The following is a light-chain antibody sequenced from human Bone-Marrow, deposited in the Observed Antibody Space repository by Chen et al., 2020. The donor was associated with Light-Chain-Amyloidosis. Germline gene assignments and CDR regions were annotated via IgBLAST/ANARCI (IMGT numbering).Light chain of an antibody. CDR2: SND. CDR1: YPNIGSNT. J-gene: IGLJ3*02. V-gene: IGLV1-44*01. Sequence: QSVLTQPPSASGTPGQKVTISCSGTYPNIGSNTVSWYQHLPGTAPKLLMYSNDQRPSGVSDRFSGSKSGTSASLATSGLQSEDEADYYCAAWDDNMNGWVFGGGTKLTVL. CDR3: AAWDDNMNGWV.